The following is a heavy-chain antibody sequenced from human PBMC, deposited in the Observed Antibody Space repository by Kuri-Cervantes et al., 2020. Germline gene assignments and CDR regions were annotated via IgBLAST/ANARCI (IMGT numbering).Heavy chain of an antibody. CDR1: GFTFSDHY. V-gene: IGHV3-72*01. Sequence: GESLKISCAASGFTFSDHYMDWVRQAPGKGLEWVGRVRNKANSYTTEYAASVKGRFTISRDDSKNSVYLQMNSLETEDTAVYYCPRVDCSGGSCYIYWGQGPLVTVSS. CDR2: VRNKANSYTT. D-gene: IGHD2-15*01. CDR3: PRVDCSGGSCYIY. J-gene: IGHJ4*02.